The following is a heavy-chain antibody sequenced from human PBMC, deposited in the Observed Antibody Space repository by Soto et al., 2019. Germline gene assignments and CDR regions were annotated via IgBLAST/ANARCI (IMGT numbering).Heavy chain of an antibody. D-gene: IGHD3-22*01. J-gene: IGHJ4*02. CDR1: GGTFSSYA. CDR3: ARDRAEIDSSGLDY. V-gene: IGHV1-69*13. Sequence: GASVKVSCKASGGTFSSYAISWVRQAPGQGLEWMGGIIPIFGTANYAQKFQGRVTITADESTSTAYMELSSLRSEDTAVYYCARDRAEIDSSGLDYWGQGTLVTVS. CDR2: IIPIFGTA.